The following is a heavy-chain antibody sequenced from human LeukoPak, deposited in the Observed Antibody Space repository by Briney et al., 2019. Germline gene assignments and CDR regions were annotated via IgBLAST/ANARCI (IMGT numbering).Heavy chain of an antibody. J-gene: IGHJ3*02. D-gene: IGHD4-23*01. Sequence: SDTLSLTCAVYGGSFSGYYWSWIRQPPGKGLEWIGEINHSGSTNYNPSLKSRVTISVDTSKNQFSLKLSSVTAADTAVYYCARVTPWKGGAFDIWGQGTMVTVSS. CDR1: GGSFSGYY. CDR2: INHSGST. V-gene: IGHV4-34*01. CDR3: ARVTPWKGGAFDI.